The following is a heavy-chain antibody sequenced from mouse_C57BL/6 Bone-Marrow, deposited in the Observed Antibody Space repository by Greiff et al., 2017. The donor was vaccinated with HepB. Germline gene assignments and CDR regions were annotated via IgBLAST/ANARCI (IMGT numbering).Heavy chain of an antibody. CDR3: ARTGIYYYGSSPFAY. CDR1: GYTFTSYG. D-gene: IGHD1-1*01. V-gene: IGHV1-81*01. Sequence: VQLVESGAELARPGASVKLSCKASGYTFTSYGISWVKQRTGQGLEWIGEIYPRSGNTYYNEKVKGKATLTADKSSSTAYMELRSLTSEDSAVYFCARTGIYYYGSSPFAYWGQGTLVTVSA. CDR2: IYPRSGNT. J-gene: IGHJ3*01.